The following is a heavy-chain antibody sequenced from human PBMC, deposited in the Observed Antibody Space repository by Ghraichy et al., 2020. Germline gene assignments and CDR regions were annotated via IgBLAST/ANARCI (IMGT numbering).Heavy chain of an antibody. CDR3: ARGFSVKYYGMDV. Sequence: SETLSLTCTVSGDSLSSDYWSWIRQPPGKGLECIGYTYYTGSTHYNPSLKSRITISLDRSKNQISLRLRSVTAADTGVYYCARGFSVKYYGMDVWGQGTTVAVSS. CDR1: GDSLSSDY. D-gene: IGHD3-16*01. J-gene: IGHJ6*02. V-gene: IGHV4-59*01. CDR2: TYYTGST.